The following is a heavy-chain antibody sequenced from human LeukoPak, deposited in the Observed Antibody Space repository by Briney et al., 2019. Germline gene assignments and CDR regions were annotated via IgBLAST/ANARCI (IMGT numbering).Heavy chain of an antibody. CDR3: ARDHSSSSEDY. Sequence: SETLSLTCTVSGYSISSGYYWAWIRQPPGKGLEWIGSIFHTGSTYHNPSLKSRVTISIDTSKNQFSLKLNSVTAADTAVYYCARDHSSSSEDYWGQGTLVTVSS. CDR1: GYSISSGYY. J-gene: IGHJ4*02. D-gene: IGHD6-13*01. V-gene: IGHV4-38-2*02. CDR2: IFHTGST.